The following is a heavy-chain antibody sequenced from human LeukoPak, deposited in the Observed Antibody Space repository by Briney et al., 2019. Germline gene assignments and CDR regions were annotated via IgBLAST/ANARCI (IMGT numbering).Heavy chain of an antibody. CDR3: ARDRPLYSGIYQGEAFDI. D-gene: IGHD1-26*01. Sequence: SETLSLTCTVSGGSISSYYWSWIRQPAGKGLEWIGRIYTSGSTNYNPSLKSRVTMSVDTSKNQFSLKLSSVTAADTAVYYCARDRPLYSGIYQGEAFDIWGQGTMVTVSS. CDR1: GGSISSYY. CDR2: IYTSGST. J-gene: IGHJ3*02. V-gene: IGHV4-4*07.